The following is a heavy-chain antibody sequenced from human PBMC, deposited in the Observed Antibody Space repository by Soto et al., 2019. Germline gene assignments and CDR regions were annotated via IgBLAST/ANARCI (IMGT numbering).Heavy chain of an antibody. J-gene: IGHJ4*02. CDR3: AGRPGPIAAAGGFDY. Sequence: EVQLVESGGGLVQPGGSLRLSCAASGFTFSSYWMHWVRQAPGKGLVWVSRINSDGSSTSYADSVKGRFTISRDNAKNTLYLQMNSLRAEDTAVYYCAGRPGPIAAAGGFDYWGQGTLVTVSS. V-gene: IGHV3-74*01. CDR2: INSDGSST. D-gene: IGHD6-13*01. CDR1: GFTFSSYW.